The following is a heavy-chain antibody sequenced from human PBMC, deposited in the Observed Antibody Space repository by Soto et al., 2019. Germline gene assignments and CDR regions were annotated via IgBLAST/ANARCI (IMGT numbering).Heavy chain of an antibody. Sequence: PGGSLRLSCAASGFTFDDYAMHWVRQAPGKGLEWVSGISWNSGSIGYADSVKGRFTISRDNAKNSLYLQMNSLRAEDTALYYCAKGPSTYGHFDYWGQGTLVTVSS. CDR3: AKGPSTYGHFDY. J-gene: IGHJ4*02. V-gene: IGHV3-9*01. CDR1: GFTFDDYA. CDR2: ISWNSGSI. D-gene: IGHD3-10*01.